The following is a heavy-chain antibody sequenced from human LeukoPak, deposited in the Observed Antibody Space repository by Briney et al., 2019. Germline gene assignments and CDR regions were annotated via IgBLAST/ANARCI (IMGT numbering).Heavy chain of an antibody. V-gene: IGHV5-51*01. J-gene: IGHJ4*02. CDR2: IYPGDYDT. D-gene: IGHD2-8*01. CDR1: GYRFTDYW. CDR3: ARGGYCTNGVCRRAYFDY. Sequence: GESLNISCKGSGYRFTDYWIGWVRQMPGKGPEWMRIIYPGDYDTRYSTSFQGQVTISADKSISTAYLQWSSLKASDTAMYYCARGGYCTNGVCRRAYFDYWGQGTLVTVSS.